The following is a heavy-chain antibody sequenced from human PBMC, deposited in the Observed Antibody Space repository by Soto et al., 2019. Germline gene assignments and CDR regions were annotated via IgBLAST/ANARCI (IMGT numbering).Heavy chain of an antibody. Sequence: QVQLVQSGAEVRKPGASVKVSCKASGYTFSTSGMSWLRQAPGQGLEWMGWISTYNGDTNDAPKXKXXXTXXSDTSASTVYMELRSLRSDDTAVYYCARAGAAPYYYYGMDVWGQGTRVTVSS. V-gene: IGHV1-18*01. CDR3: ARAGAAPYYYYGMDV. D-gene: IGHD2-15*01. CDR2: ISTYNGDT. J-gene: IGHJ6*02. CDR1: GYTFSTSG.